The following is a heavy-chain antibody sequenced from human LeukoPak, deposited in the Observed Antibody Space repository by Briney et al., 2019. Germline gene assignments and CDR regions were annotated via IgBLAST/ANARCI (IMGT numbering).Heavy chain of an antibody. V-gene: IGHV3-9*01. Sequence: PGRSLRLSCAASGFTFDDYATHWVRQAPGKGLEWVSGISWNSGSIGYADSVKGRFTISRDNAKNSLYLQMNSLRAEDTAVYYCARGWGYYFDYWGQGTLVTVSS. CDR1: GFTFDDYA. J-gene: IGHJ4*02. CDR2: ISWNSGSI. D-gene: IGHD3-16*01. CDR3: ARGWGYYFDY.